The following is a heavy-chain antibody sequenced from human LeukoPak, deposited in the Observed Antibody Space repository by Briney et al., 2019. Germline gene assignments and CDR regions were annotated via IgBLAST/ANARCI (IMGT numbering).Heavy chain of an antibody. Sequence: ASVKVFCKASGYTFTSYTMNWVRQAPGQGLEWMGWINTNTGNPTYAQGFTGRFVFSLDTSVSTAYLQISSLKAEDTAVYYCARTPPVVATTYYYYYMDVWGKGTTVTVSS. CDR3: ARTPPVVATTYYYYYMDV. D-gene: IGHD3-22*01. V-gene: IGHV7-4-1*02. CDR1: GYTFTSYT. J-gene: IGHJ6*03. CDR2: INTNTGNP.